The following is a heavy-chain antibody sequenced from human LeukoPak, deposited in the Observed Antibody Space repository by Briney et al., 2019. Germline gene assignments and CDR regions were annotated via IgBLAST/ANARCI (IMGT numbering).Heavy chain of an antibody. D-gene: IGHD2-15*01. J-gene: IGHJ5*02. CDR3: ARDPSRSCAGGNCFSS. CDR1: GDSISTSSYY. Sequence: PSETLSLTCTVSGDSISTSSYYWGWIRQPPGKGLEWIGSVFFSGNTYYEPSLKSRVTISVATSTNQLSLNVRSVSAADTAVYYCARDPSRSCAGGNCFSSWGQGTLVIVSS. CDR2: VFFSGNT. V-gene: IGHV4-39*07.